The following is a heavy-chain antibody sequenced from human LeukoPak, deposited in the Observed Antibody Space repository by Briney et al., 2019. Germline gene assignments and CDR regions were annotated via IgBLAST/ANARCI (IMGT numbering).Heavy chain of an antibody. CDR1: GGSISSLTYY. CDR3: AGYSAGWSSGGGY. J-gene: IGHJ4*02. V-gene: IGHV4-39*01. Sequence: SETLSLTCTVSGGSISSLTYYWGWFRQPPGKGLEWVASVYYRGTTYYSPSLKSRVAISVNRSNNQFSLRLNSVTTADTAVYFCAGYSAGWSSGGGYWGQGTLVTVSS. D-gene: IGHD6-19*01. CDR2: VYYRGTT.